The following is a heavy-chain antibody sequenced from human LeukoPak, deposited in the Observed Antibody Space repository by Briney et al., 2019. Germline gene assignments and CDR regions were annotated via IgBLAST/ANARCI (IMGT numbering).Heavy chain of an antibody. Sequence: PGGSLRLSCAASGFTFSSYAMHWVRQAPGKGLEWVAVISYDGSDKYYADSVKGRFTISRDNSKNTLYLQMNSLRAEDTAVYYCAREIAHYFDYWGQGTLVTVSS. J-gene: IGHJ4*02. V-gene: IGHV3-30-3*01. D-gene: IGHD3-22*01. CDR2: ISYDGSDK. CDR3: AREIAHYFDY. CDR1: GFTFSSYA.